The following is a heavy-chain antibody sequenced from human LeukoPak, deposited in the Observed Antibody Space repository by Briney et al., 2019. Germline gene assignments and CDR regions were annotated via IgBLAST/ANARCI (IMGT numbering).Heavy chain of an antibody. V-gene: IGHV1-46*01. CDR1: GGTFSSYA. D-gene: IGHD2-2*01. J-gene: IGHJ6*03. CDR3: ARGDCSSTSCYDYYYYYMDV. CDR2: INPSGGST. Sequence: GASVKVSCKASGGTFSSYAISWVRQAPGQGLEWMGIINPSGGSTSYAQKFQGRVTMTRDTSTSTVYMELSSLRSEDTAVYYCARGDCSSTSCYDYYYYYMDVWGKGTTVTVSS.